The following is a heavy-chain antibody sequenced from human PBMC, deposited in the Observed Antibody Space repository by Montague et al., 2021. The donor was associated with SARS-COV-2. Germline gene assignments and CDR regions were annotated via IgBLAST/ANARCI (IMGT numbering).Heavy chain of an antibody. Sequence: SETLSLTCAVSGGSFSSSNWWSLLRQPPGKGLELSGDIYRSGSTNYNPSLNSRVTISVDKTNNLFSLQLSSVTAADTAVYYCARVHPLWFGELLLDYYYYYGMDVWGQGTTVTVSS. CDR3: ARVHPLWFGELLLDYYYYYGMDV. CDR2: IYRSGST. V-gene: IGHV4-4*02. CDR1: GGSFSSSNW. J-gene: IGHJ6*02. D-gene: IGHD3-10*01.